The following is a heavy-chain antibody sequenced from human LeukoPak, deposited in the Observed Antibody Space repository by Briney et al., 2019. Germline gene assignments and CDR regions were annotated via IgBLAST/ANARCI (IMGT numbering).Heavy chain of an antibody. D-gene: IGHD3-3*01. CDR2: IYYSGST. CDR1: GGSVSSGSYY. Sequence: SETLSLTCTVSGGSVSSGSYYWSWIRQPPGKGLEWIGYIYYSGSTNYNPSLKSRVTISVDTSKNQFSLKLSSATAADTAVYYCARGTYYDFWSGQPDYWGQGTLVTVSS. J-gene: IGHJ4*02. CDR3: ARGTYYDFWSGQPDY. V-gene: IGHV4-61*01.